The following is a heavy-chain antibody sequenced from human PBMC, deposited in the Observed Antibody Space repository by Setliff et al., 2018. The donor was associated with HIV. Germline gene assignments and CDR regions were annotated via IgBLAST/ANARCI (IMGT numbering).Heavy chain of an antibody. J-gene: IGHJ3*02. CDR1: GYTFTGYY. D-gene: IGHD6-13*01. Sequence: ASVKVSCKASGYTFTGYYLHWVRQAPGQGLEWMGWIDPNSGDTNYEQKFQGRVSMTRDTSISTVYMELSSLRSDDTAVYYCARAAGYSSSWHRYAFDIWGHGTMVTVSS. CDR2: IDPNSGDT. CDR3: ARAAGYSSSWHRYAFDI. V-gene: IGHV1-2*02.